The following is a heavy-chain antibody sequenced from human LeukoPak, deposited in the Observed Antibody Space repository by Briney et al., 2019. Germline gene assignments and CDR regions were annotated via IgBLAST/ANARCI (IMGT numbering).Heavy chain of an antibody. D-gene: IGHD3-22*01. CDR1: GYTFTSYG. J-gene: IGHJ5*02. V-gene: IGHV1-18*01. Sequence: GASVKVSCKASGYTFTSYGISWVRQAPGQGLEWMGWISAYNGNTNYAQKLQGRVTMTTDTSTSTAYMELRSLRSDDTAVYYCASEGPLKYYDSSGYRPPRVNWFDPWGQGTLVTVSS. CDR3: ASEGPLKYYDSSGYRPPRVNWFDP. CDR2: ISAYNGNT.